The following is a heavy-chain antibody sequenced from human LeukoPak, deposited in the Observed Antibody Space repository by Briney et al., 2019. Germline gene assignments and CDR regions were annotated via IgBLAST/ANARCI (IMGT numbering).Heavy chain of an antibody. D-gene: IGHD3-3*01. CDR3: ALYDFWSGYSTY. J-gene: IGHJ4*02. Sequence: PGGSLRLSCAASGFTFSSYGMHWVRQAPGKGLEWVAFIRYDGSNKYYADSVKGRFTISRDNSKNTLYLQMNSLRAEDTAVYYCALYDFWSGYSTYWGQGTLVTVSS. CDR2: IRYDGSNK. V-gene: IGHV3-30*02. CDR1: GFTFSSYG.